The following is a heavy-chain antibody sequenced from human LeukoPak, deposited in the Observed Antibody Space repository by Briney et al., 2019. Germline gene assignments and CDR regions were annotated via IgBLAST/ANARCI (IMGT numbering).Heavy chain of an antibody. CDR1: GGSISSYY. V-gene: IGHV4-59*01. D-gene: IGHD2-2*01. J-gene: IGHJ3*02. CDR3: ARACSSTSCRRGAFDI. Sequence: SETLSLTCTVSGGSISSYYWSWIRQPPGKGLEWIGYIYYSGSTNHNPSLKSRVTISVDTSKNQFSLKLSSVTAADTAVYYCARACSSTSCRRGAFDIWGQGTMVTVSS. CDR2: IYYSGST.